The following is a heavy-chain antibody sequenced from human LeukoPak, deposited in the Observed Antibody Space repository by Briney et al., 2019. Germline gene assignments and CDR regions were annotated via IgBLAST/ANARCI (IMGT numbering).Heavy chain of an antibody. CDR2: IDKDGSGT. D-gene: IGHD6-13*01. Sequence: GGSLRLSCATSGFNFNYYFMAWVRQAPGKGLEWLATIDKDGSGTEYIDSVRGRFTISRDNTKKSIHLQMSSLSADDTAVYFCAAEYWYRHDYWGQGTLVTVSS. CDR3: AAEYWYRHDY. CDR1: GFNFNYYF. V-gene: IGHV3-7*01. J-gene: IGHJ4*02.